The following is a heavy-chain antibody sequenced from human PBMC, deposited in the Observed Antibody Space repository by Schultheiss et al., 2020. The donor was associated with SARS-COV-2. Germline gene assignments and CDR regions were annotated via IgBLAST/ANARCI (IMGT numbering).Heavy chain of an antibody. CDR2: ISFDEANQ. Sequence: GGSLRLSCAASGFTFNSYAMHWVRQAPGKGLEWVAFISFDEANQYYADSVKGRFTISRDNSNYTLYLHMNSLRPEDTAVYFCARDRTQVPKYYFYYWGQGTLVTVSS. CDR1: GFTFNSYA. CDR3: ARDRTQVPKYYFYY. D-gene: IGHD1-1*01. V-gene: IGHV3-30*01. J-gene: IGHJ4*02.